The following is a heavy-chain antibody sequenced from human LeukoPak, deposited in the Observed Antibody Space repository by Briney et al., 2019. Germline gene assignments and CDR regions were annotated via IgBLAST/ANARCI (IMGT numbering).Heavy chain of an antibody. CDR1: GFTFSSYA. CDR3: ARDPQQPPEAFDI. CDR2: ISSNGGST. V-gene: IGHV3-64*01. Sequence: GGSLRLSCAASGFTFSSYAMHWVRQAPGKGLEYVSAISSNGGSTYYANSVKGRFTISRDNSKNTLYLQMGSLRAEDMAVYYCARDPQQPPEAFDIWGQGTMVTVSS. D-gene: IGHD1/OR15-1a*01. J-gene: IGHJ3*02.